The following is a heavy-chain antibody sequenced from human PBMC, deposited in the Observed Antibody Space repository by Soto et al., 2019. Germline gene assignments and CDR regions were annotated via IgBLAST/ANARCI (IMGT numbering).Heavy chain of an antibody. V-gene: IGHV3-33*01. J-gene: IGHJ6*02. D-gene: IGHD6-6*01. Sequence: QVQLVESGGGVVQPGRSLRLSCAASGFTFSSYGMHWVRQAPGKGLEWVAGIWYDGSNKYYADSVKSRFTISRDNSKNTLYLQMNSLRAEDTAVYYCARNVPSQDEYGMDVWGQGTTFTVSS. CDR1: GFTFSSYG. CDR2: IWYDGSNK. CDR3: ARNVPSQDEYGMDV.